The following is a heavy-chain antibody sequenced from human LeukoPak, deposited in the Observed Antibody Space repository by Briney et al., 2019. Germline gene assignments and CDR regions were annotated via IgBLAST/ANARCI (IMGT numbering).Heavy chain of an antibody. Sequence: GGSLRLSCAASGFTFSSYGMHWVRQAPVKGLEWVAVISYDGSNKYYADSVKGRFTISRDNSKNTLYLQMNSLRAEDTAVYYCAKGGGVYGDYGTYYFDYWGQGTLVTVSS. CDR3: AKGGGVYGDYGTYYFDY. D-gene: IGHD4-17*01. CDR1: GFTFSSYG. CDR2: ISYDGSNK. J-gene: IGHJ4*02. V-gene: IGHV3-30*18.